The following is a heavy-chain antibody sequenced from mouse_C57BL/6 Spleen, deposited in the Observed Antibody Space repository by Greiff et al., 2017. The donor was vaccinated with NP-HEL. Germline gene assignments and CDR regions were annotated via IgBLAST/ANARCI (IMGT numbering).Heavy chain of an antibody. CDR3: ASRGSNGYWYFDV. J-gene: IGHJ1*03. CDR2: IYPYNGVS. D-gene: IGHD1-1*01. V-gene: IGHV1-31*01. Sequence: EVKVEESGPELVKPGASVKISCKASGYSFTGYYMHWVKQSHGNILDWIGYIYPYNGVSSYNQKFKGKATLTVDKSSSTAYMELRSLTSEDSAVYYCASRGSNGYWYFDVWGTGTTVTVSS. CDR1: GYSFTGYY.